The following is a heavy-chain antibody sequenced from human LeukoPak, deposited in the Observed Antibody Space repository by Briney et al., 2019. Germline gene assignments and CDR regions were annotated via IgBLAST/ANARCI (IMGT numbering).Heavy chain of an antibody. CDR1: GGSISSSSYY. CDR2: IYYSRST. CDR3: ARQYGEYGDLDY. D-gene: IGHD3-10*01. V-gene: IGHV4-39*01. J-gene: IGHJ4*02. Sequence: SETLSLTCTVSGGSISSSSYYWGWIRQPPGKGLEWIGSIYYSRSTYYNPSLKSRVTISVDTSKNQFSLKLSSVTAADTAVYYCARQYGEYGDLDYWGQGTLVTVSS.